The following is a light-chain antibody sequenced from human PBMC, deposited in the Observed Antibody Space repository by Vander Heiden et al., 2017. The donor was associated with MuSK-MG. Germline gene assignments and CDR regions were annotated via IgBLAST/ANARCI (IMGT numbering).Light chain of an antibody. CDR3: SSYTSSSSYA. V-gene: IGLV2-14*01. J-gene: IGLJ1*01. CDR1: SSDVGGYNY. Sequence: QSALTQPPSVAVSPGQSITISCTGTSSDVGGYNYVSWYQQHPGKAPKLMIYEVTNRPSGISNRFSGSKSGNTASLTISGLQPEDEADYYCSSYTSSSSYAFGTGTKVTVL. CDR2: EVT.